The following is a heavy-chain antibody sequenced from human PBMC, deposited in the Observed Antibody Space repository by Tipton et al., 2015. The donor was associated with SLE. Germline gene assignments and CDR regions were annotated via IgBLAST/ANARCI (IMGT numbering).Heavy chain of an antibody. J-gene: IGHJ5*02. V-gene: IGHV4-59*01. Sequence: TLSLTCTVSGGSISSYYWSWIRQPPGKGLEWIGYIYYSGSTNYNPSLKSRVTISVDTSKNQFSLKLSSVTAADTAVYYCARDTIAAAGKWFDPWGQGTLVTVSA. D-gene: IGHD6-13*01. CDR1: GGSISSYY. CDR2: IYYSGST. CDR3: ARDTIAAAGKWFDP.